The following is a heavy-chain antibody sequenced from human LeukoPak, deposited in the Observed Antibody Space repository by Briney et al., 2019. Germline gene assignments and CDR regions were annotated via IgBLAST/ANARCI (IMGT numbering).Heavy chain of an antibody. V-gene: IGHV1-8*01. Sequence: ASVKVSCKASGYTFTSYDINWVRQATGQGLEWMGWMNPNSGNTGYAQKFQGRVTITTDESTSTAYMELSSLRSEDTAVYYCARDFWSGYSGDWFDPWGQGTLVTVSS. CDR1: GYTFTSYD. CDR2: MNPNSGNT. D-gene: IGHD3-3*01. J-gene: IGHJ5*02. CDR3: ARDFWSGYSGDWFDP.